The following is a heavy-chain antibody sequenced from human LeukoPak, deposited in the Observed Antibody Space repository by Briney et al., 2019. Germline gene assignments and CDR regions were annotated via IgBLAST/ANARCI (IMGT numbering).Heavy chain of an antibody. CDR3: ARDSGASGSYSPFDY. CDR2: ISSSSSYI. V-gene: IGHV3-21*01. Sequence: GGSLRLSCAASSFTFSSYNMNWVRQAPGKGLEWVSSISSSSSYIYYADSVKGRFTISRDNAKNSLYLQMNSLRAEDTAVYYCARDSGASGSYSPFDYWGQGTLVTVSS. CDR1: SFTFSSYN. J-gene: IGHJ4*02. D-gene: IGHD1-26*01.